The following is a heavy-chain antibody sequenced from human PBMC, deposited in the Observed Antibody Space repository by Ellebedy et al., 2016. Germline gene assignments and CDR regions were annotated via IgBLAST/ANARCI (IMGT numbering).Heavy chain of an antibody. J-gene: IGHJ6*02. Sequence: SETLSLTCTVSGGSISSGGYYWSWIRQHPGKGLEWIGYIYYSGSTYYNPSLKSRVTISVDTSKNQFSLKLSSVTAADTAVYYCARGSSSSWYGSGEGIYYYGMDVWGQGTTVTVSS. CDR1: GGSISSGGYY. D-gene: IGHD6-13*01. V-gene: IGHV4-31*03. CDR2: IYYSGST. CDR3: ARGSSSSWYGSGEGIYYYGMDV.